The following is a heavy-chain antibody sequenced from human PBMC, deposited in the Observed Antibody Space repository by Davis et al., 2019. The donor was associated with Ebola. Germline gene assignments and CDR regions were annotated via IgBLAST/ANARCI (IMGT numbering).Heavy chain of an antibody. V-gene: IGHV1-69*13. J-gene: IGHJ4*02. CDR1: GGTSSSYA. CDR2: SIPIFGTT. D-gene: IGHD3-3*01. CDR3: ARGATIFGVVNSFDY. Sequence: SVKVSCKASGGTSSSYAISWVRQAPGQGLEWMGGSIPIFGTTNYAQKLQGRVTIIADESTSTAYMELSSLRSEGTAVYYCARGATIFGVVNSFDYWGQGTLVTVSS.